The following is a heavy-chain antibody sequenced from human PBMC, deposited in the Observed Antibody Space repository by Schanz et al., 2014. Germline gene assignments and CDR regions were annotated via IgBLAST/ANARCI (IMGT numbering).Heavy chain of an antibody. CDR1: GVSISSTNW. CDR3: ARVKQGCSDTSCVLDP. CDR2: IIHDGRT. V-gene: IGHV4-4*02. J-gene: IGHJ5*02. D-gene: IGHD2-2*01. Sequence: QVQLQESGPGLVKPSGTLSLTCAVSGVSISSTNWWHWVRQSPGKGLEWLGEIIHDGRTNYNPSLGSRVTISLDMSENQFSLELTSVTAADTALYFCARVKQGCSDTSCVLDPWGQGTLVTVSS.